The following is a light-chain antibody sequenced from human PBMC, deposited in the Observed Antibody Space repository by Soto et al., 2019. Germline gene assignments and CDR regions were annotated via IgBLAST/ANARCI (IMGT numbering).Light chain of an antibody. V-gene: IGKV3-15*01. CDR1: QTINNN. CDR2: GAS. J-gene: IGKJ1*01. Sequence: DIVMTQSPATLSMSPGERATLSCRASQTINNNLAWNQQKPGRAPRLLIYGASTRATGIPDRFSGSGSGTEFTLTISSLHSEDFAVYYCQQYDKWPWTFGQGTKVEIK. CDR3: QQYDKWPWT.